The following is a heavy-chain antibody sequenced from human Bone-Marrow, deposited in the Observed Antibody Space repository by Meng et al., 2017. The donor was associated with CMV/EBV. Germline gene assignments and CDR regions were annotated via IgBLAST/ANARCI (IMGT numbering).Heavy chain of an antibody. D-gene: IGHD2-2*01. CDR1: GGSFSGYY. J-gene: IGHJ6*02. V-gene: IGHV4-34*01. CDR2: INHSGST. CDR3: ASGRVVPAADVGYYYYGMDV. Sequence: SETLSLTCAVYGGSFSGYYWSWICQPPGKGLEWIGEINHSGSTNYNPSLKSRVTISVDTSKNQFSLKLSSVTAADTAVYYCASGRVVPAADVGYYYYGMDVWGQGTTVTVSS.